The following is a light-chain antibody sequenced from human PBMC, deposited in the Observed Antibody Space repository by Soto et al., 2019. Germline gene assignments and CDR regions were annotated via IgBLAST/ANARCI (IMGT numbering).Light chain of an antibody. V-gene: IGKV1-39*01. Sequence: DIQMTQSPSSLSASLGDRVTITCRASQSISSFLNWYQHQSGKAPELLIYAASSLQSGVSSRFSGSGFGTDFTFTFSSLQPEDFATYFCQQSYSTPFTFGPGTKVDIK. J-gene: IGKJ3*01. CDR1: QSISSF. CDR2: AAS. CDR3: QQSYSTPFT.